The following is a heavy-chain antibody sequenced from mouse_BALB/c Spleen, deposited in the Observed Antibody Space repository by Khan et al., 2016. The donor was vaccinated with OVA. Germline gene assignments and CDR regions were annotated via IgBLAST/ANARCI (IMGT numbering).Heavy chain of an antibody. CDR1: GFSLTSYA. CDR3: ARHQFPLSMDP. V-gene: IGHV2-6-2*01. Sequence: VQRVESGPDLVAPSQSLSITCTVSGFSLTSYAIHWVRQPPGKGLEWLVVIWSDGRTTYNSALKSRLSISKDNSKSQVFLKINSLQTDDTAMYYCARHQFPLSMDPWGQGTSVTVSS. CDR2: IWSDGRT. J-gene: IGHJ4*01.